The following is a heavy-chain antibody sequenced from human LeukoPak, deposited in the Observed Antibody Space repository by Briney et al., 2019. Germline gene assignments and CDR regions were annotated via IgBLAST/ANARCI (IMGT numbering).Heavy chain of an antibody. CDR2: IYYSGST. Sequence: SQTLSLTCTVSGGSISSGDYYWSWIRQPPGKGLEWIGYIYYSGSTYYNPSLKSRVTISADTSKNQFSLKLSSVTAADTAVYYCARVGSSGPRDAFDIWGQGTMVTVSS. CDR3: ARVGSSGPRDAFDI. V-gene: IGHV4-30-4*01. J-gene: IGHJ3*02. CDR1: GGSISSGDYY. D-gene: IGHD3-22*01.